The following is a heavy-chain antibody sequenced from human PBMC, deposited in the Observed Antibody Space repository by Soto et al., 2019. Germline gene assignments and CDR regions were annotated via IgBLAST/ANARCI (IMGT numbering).Heavy chain of an antibody. CDR2: INPNSGGT. CDR1: GYTFTGYY. D-gene: IGHD1-26*01. J-gene: IGHJ6*02. CDR3: ARDLRGSIVPGAYYYYGMDV. V-gene: IGHV1-2*04. Sequence: QVQLVQSGAEVKKPGASVKVSCKASGYTFTGYYMHWVRQAPGQGLEWMGWINPNSGGTNYAQKFQGWVTMTRDTSISTAYMELSRLRSDDTAVYYCARDLRGSIVPGAYYYYGMDVWGQGTTVTVSS.